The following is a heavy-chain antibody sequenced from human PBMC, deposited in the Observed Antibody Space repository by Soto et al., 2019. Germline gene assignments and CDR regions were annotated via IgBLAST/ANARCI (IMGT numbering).Heavy chain of an antibody. CDR3: TRATFDV. J-gene: IGHJ6*02. CDR2: IWFDGVKE. Sequence: VGSLRLSCAVSGFSFSTYAMHWVRQAPGKGLEWLAIIWFDGVKEYYAESVRGRFTISIDNSKNTVFLQMDTVGAEDSALYYCTRATFDVWGQGTTVTVSS. V-gene: IGHV3-33*01. CDR1: GFSFSTYA.